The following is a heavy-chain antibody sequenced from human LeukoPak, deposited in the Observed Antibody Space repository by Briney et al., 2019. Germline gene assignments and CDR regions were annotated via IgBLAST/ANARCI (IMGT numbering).Heavy chain of an antibody. J-gene: IGHJ3*02. CDR1: GFTFSSYA. CDR2: ISGSGGST. D-gene: IGHD4-17*01. V-gene: IGHV3-23*01. CDR3: ATRDYGDYGDGFDI. Sequence: GGSLRLSCAASGFTFSSYAMSWVRQAPGKGLEWVSAISGSGGSTYYADSVKGRFTISRDNSKNTLYLQMNSLRTDEDTAVYFCATRDYGDYGDGFDIWGQGTMVTVSS.